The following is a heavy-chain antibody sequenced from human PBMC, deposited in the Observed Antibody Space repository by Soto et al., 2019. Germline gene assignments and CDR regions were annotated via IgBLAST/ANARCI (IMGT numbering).Heavy chain of an antibody. D-gene: IGHD2-2*01. V-gene: IGHV1-18*01. CDR2: ISPHNGNT. J-gene: IGHJ4*02. CDR1: GYTFNTYF. CDR3: ARDTSNSFDH. Sequence: HVQLVQSGGELKKPGASVKVSCNTSGYTFNTYFITWVRQAPGQGLEWMRWISPHNGNTNYTEKFQGRVTMTTDTITKTAYMELRNLRFDDTAVYYCARDTSNSFDHWGQGTLVTVSS.